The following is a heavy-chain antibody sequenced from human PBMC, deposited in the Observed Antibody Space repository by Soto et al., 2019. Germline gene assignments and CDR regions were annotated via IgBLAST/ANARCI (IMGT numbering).Heavy chain of an antibody. CDR1: GFTFSSYG. D-gene: IGHD3-10*01. Sequence: GGSLRLSCAASGFTFSSYGMHWVRQAPGKGLEWVAVISYDGSNKYYADSVKGRFTISRDNSKNTLYLQMNSLRAEDTAVYYCATNYYGSGSYFWFDPWGQGTLVTVSS. CDR3: ATNYYGSGSYFWFDP. J-gene: IGHJ5*02. CDR2: ISYDGSNK. V-gene: IGHV3-30*03.